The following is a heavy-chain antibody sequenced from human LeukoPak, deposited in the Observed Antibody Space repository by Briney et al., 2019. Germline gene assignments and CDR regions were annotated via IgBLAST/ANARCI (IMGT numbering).Heavy chain of an antibody. V-gene: IGHV3-30*03. CDR2: ISYDGSNK. J-gene: IGHJ4*02. Sequence: GGSLRLSCTASGFTFSNYGMHWVRQAPGKGLECVSIISYDGSNKYYADSVKGRFTISRDNSKNTLYLQMNSLRAEDTAVYYCARDGRGYSYGTDYWGQGTLVTVSS. CDR3: ARDGRGYSYGTDY. CDR1: GFTFSNYG. D-gene: IGHD5-18*01.